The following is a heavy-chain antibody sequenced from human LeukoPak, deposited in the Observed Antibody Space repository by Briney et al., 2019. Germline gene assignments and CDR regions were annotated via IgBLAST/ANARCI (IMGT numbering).Heavy chain of an antibody. CDR3: ASASTGYSSSWVPRY. J-gene: IGHJ4*02. Sequence: PGGSLRLSCAASGFTFSSYSMNWVRQARGKGLERVSSISSSSSYIYYADSVKGRFTISRDNAKNSLYLQMNSLRAEDTAVYYCASASTGYSSSWVPRYWGQGTLVTVSS. CDR2: ISSSSSYI. V-gene: IGHV3-21*01. CDR1: GFTFSSYS. D-gene: IGHD6-13*01.